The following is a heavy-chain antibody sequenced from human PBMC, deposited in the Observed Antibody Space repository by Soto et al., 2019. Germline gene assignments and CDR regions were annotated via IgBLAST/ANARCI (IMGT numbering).Heavy chain of an antibody. J-gene: IGHJ2*01. CDR1: RGSISSSNW. CDR2: IYHSGST. Sequence: TLSLTCAVSRGSISSSNWWSWVRQPPGKGLEWIGEIYHSGSTNYNPSLKSRVTISVDKSKNQFSLKLSSVTAADTAVYYCARGVIFSSGWYYWYFDLWGRGTLVTVSS. V-gene: IGHV4-4*02. CDR3: ARGVIFSSGWYYWYFDL. D-gene: IGHD6-19*01.